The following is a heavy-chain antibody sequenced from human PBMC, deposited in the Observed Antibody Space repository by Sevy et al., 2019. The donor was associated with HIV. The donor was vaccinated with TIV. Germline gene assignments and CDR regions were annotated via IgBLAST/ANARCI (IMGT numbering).Heavy chain of an antibody. CDR1: GFTLSKYY. CDR3: AREGCTKPHDY. Sequence: GGSLRLSCAASGFTLSKYYMSWVRQPPGKGLEWVSTLSFGCGEINYADSVKGRFTISRDNSKSSVYLQMNNLRPEDTAVYYCAREGCTKPHDYWGQETLVTVSS. V-gene: IGHV3-23*01. J-gene: IGHJ4*02. D-gene: IGHD2-8*01. CDR2: LSFGCGEI.